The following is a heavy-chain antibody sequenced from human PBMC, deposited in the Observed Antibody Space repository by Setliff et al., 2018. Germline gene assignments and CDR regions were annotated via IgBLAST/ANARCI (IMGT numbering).Heavy chain of an antibody. J-gene: IGHJ3*02. Sequence: GGSLRLSCAASGFTFSSYWMNWVRQAPGKGLEWVSYISSSSSTIYYADSVKGRFTISRDNAKNSLYLQMNSLRAEDTAVYYCARDYTYYDFWSGPSSDAFDIWGQGTMVTVSS. D-gene: IGHD3-3*01. V-gene: IGHV3-48*01. CDR1: GFTFSSYW. CDR2: ISSSSSTI. CDR3: ARDYTYYDFWSGPSSDAFDI.